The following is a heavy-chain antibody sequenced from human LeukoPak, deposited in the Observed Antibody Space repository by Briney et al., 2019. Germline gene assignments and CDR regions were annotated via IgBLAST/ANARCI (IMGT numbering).Heavy chain of an antibody. J-gene: IGHJ4*02. CDR1: GFTFSSYA. CDR2: ISGSGGST. CDR3: ARVGYDYGDFYFDY. D-gene: IGHD4-17*01. V-gene: IGHV3-23*01. Sequence: PGGSLRLSCAASGFTFSSYAMTWVRQAPGKGLEWVSTISGSGGSTYYADSVKGRFTISRDNSKNTLYLQMNSLRAEDTAVYYCARVGYDYGDFYFDYWGQGTLVTVSS.